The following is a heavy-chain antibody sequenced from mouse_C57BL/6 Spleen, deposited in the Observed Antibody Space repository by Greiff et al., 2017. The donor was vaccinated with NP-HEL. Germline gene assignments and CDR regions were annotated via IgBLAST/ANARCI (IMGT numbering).Heavy chain of an antibody. CDR3: ARSGLLSYYFDY. D-gene: IGHD2-1*01. Sequence: EVKVVESGPELVKPGASVKISCKASGYSFTDYNMNWVKQSNGKSLEWIGVINPNYGTTSYNQKFKGKATLTVDQSSSTAYMQLNSLTSEDSAVYYCARSGLLSYYFDYWGQGTTLTVSS. CDR2: INPNYGTT. V-gene: IGHV1-39*01. CDR1: GYSFTDYN. J-gene: IGHJ2*01.